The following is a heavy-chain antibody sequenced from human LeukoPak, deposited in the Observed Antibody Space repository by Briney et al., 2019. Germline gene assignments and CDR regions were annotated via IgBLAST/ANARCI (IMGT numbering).Heavy chain of an antibody. J-gene: IGHJ4*02. V-gene: IGHV1-8*01. D-gene: IGHD5-12*01. CDR2: MNPKSGTT. CDR3: ARSGYDKTGIGY. Sequence: GASVKVSCKASGYTFTNYDINWVRQATGQGLEWMGWMNPKSGTTDYAQKFRGRVTMSSDTSINTAYMELSSLTSSDTAVYCCARSGYDKTGIGYWGQGTLVTVSS. CDR1: GYTFTNYD.